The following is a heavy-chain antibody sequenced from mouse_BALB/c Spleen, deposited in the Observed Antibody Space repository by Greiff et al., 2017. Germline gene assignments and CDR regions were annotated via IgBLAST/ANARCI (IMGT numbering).Heavy chain of an antibody. CDR3: AGSERLRMDY. J-gene: IGHJ4*01. Sequence: VQLKDSGAELVTPGASVTLSCTASGFNIKDTYMHWVKQRPEQGLEWIGRIDPANGNTKYDPKFQGKATITADTSSNTAYLQLSSLTAEDTAVYYCAGSERLRMDYWGQGTPVTVSA. CDR1: GFNIKDTY. D-gene: IGHD1-2*01. V-gene: IGHV14-3*02. CDR2: IDPANGNT.